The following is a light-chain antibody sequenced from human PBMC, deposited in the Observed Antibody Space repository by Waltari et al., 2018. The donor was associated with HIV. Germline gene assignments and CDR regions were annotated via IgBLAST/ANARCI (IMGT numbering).Light chain of an antibody. Sequence: EILMTQSPSSVSATVGDRVTVTCRASQTLTTWLTWYRQKPGTAPEVLIYATSTLQTGVPQRFSGGRSGTTFTLTISGLQTEEFATYICQQAGSLPWTFGQGTKVEMK. CDR3: QQAGSLPWT. J-gene: IGKJ1*01. V-gene: IGKV1-12*01. CDR1: QTLTTW. CDR2: ATS.